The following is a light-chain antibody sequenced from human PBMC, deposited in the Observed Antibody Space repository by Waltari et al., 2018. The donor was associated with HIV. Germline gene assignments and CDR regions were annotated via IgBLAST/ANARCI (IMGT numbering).Light chain of an antibody. CDR3: QSADSNASLWV. J-gene: IGLJ3*02. Sequence: SYELTQPPSVSVSPGQTARITCSGDALPKQYAYWYQQRPGQAPVLVIYKDTERPSGIPWRVSGSHSGTTATFTSIGVQAQDEADYHCQSADSNASLWVFGGGTKLTVL. V-gene: IGLV3-25*03. CDR1: ALPKQY. CDR2: KDT.